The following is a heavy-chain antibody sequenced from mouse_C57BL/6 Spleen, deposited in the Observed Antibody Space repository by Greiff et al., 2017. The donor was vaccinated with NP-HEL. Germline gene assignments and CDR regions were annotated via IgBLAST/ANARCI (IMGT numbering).Heavy chain of an antibody. V-gene: IGHV1-52*01. CDR1: GYTFTSYW. CDR3: ASSPLYYGSSYVDY. CDR2: IDPSDSET. Sequence: QVQLQQPGAELVRPGSSVKLSCKASGYTFTSYWMHWVKQRPIQGLEWIGNIDPSDSETHYNQKFKDKATLTVDKSSSTAYMQLSSLTSEDSAVDYCASSPLYYGSSYVDYWGQGTTLTVSS. J-gene: IGHJ2*01. D-gene: IGHD1-1*01.